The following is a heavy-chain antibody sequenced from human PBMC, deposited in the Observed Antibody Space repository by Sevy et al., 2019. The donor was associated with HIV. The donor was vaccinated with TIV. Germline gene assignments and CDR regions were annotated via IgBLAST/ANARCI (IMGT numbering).Heavy chain of an antibody. J-gene: IGHJ4*02. CDR1: GGSISSYY. CDR3: ARLDDYDAPGRVDY. Sequence: SETLSLTCTVSGGSISSYYWSWIRQPPGKGLEWIGYIYYSGSTNYNPSLKSRVTISVDTSKNQFSLKLSSVTAADTAVYYGARLDDYDAPGRVDYWGQGTLVTVSS. CDR2: IYYSGST. D-gene: IGHD4-17*01. V-gene: IGHV4-59*01.